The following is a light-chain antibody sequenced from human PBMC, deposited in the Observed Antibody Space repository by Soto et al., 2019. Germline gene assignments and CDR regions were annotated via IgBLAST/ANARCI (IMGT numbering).Light chain of an antibody. CDR1: SSDVGDYDY. CDR3: CSYAGNYRVL. CDR2: DVN. J-gene: IGLJ3*02. Sequence: QSVLTQPRSVSGSPGQSVTISCTGTSSDVGDYDYVSWYQQNPGKAPKLMIYDVNKRPSGVPDRFSGFKSGNTASLSISGLQAEDEAEYYCCSYAGNYRVLFGGGTKVT. V-gene: IGLV2-11*01.